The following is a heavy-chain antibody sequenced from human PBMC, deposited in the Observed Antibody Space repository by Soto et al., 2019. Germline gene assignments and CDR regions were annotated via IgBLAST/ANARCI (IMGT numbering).Heavy chain of an antibody. CDR2: IYYSGST. D-gene: IGHD6-6*01. CDR3: ASSIAAPDAFDI. CDR1: GGSISSYY. J-gene: IGHJ3*02. V-gene: IGHV4-59*08. Sequence: SSETLSLTCTVSGGSISSYYWSWIRQPPGKGLEWIGYIYYSGSTNYNPSLKSRVTISVDTSKNQFSLKLSSVTAADTAVYYCASSIAAPDAFDIWGQGTMVTVSS.